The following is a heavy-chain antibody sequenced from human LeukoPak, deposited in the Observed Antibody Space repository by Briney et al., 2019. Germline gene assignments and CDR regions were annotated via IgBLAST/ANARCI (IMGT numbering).Heavy chain of an antibody. CDR1: GYSFTTYW. V-gene: IGHV5-51*01. CDR2: VYPGDSDT. D-gene: IGHD6-6*01. Sequence: GESLKISCKTSGYSFTTYWIGWVRQMPGKGLEWMAIVYPGDSDTLYNPSFQGQVTISADKSISTAYLQWSSLKASDTAMYYCARQSRTITARPFDYWGLGTLVTVSS. CDR3: ARQSRTITARPFDY. J-gene: IGHJ4*02.